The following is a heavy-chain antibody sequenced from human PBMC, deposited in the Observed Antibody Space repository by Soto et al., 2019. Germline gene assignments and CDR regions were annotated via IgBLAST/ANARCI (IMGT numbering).Heavy chain of an antibody. J-gene: IGHJ6*02. V-gene: IGHV1-18*01. CDR2: ISAYNGNT. Sequence: ASVKVSCKASGYTFTSYGISWVRQAPGQGLEWMGWISAYNGNTNYAQKLQGRVTMTTDTSTSTAYMELRSLRSDDTAVYYCARDHLIGGLGYWDSDYYYGMDVWGQGTTVTVSS. CDR3: ARDHLIGGLGYWDSDYYYGMDV. D-gene: IGHD5-12*01. CDR1: GYTFTSYG.